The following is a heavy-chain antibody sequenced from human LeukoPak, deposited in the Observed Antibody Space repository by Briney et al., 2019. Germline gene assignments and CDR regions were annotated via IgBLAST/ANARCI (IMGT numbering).Heavy chain of an antibody. CDR2: ISAYNGKT. J-gene: IGHJ3*02. CDR1: TFTSYX. Sequence: TFTSYXXXXVGQAXGEGXXGXGWISAYNGKTNYAQKLQGRGTITTETTTRKDYIEKRRQRDDDTAVYYCARDGDGYSGAFDIWGQGTMVTVSS. CDR3: ARDGDGYSGAFDI. D-gene: IGHD5-24*01. V-gene: IGHV1-18*01.